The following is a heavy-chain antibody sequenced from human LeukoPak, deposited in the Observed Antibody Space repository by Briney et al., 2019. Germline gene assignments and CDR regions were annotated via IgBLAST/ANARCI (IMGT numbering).Heavy chain of an antibody. Sequence: PGGSLGLSCAASGFTFNNYNMNWVRQAPGKALEWVSSITSSGTYIFYADSVKGRFTISRDNAKNSLYLQMNSLGPEDTAVYYCARDPYSGNYGNYYYYYMDVWGKGTTVTVPS. CDR1: GFTFNNYN. CDR3: ARDPYSGNYGNYYYYYMDV. D-gene: IGHD1-26*01. J-gene: IGHJ6*03. CDR2: ITSSGTYI. V-gene: IGHV3-21*01.